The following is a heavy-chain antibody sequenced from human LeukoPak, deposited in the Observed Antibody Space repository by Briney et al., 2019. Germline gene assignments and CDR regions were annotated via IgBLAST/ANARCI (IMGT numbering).Heavy chain of an antibody. CDR1: GFTFSSYA. J-gene: IGHJ4*02. V-gene: IGHV3-23*01. Sequence: PGGSLRLSCAASGFTFSSYAMSWVRRAPGKGLEWVSAISGSGGSTYYADSVKGRCTISRDNSKNTLYLQMNSLRAEDTAVYYCAKDVAYCGGDCPYYFDYWGQGTLVTVSS. CDR3: AKDVAYCGGDCPYYFDY. D-gene: IGHD2-21*02. CDR2: ISGSGGST.